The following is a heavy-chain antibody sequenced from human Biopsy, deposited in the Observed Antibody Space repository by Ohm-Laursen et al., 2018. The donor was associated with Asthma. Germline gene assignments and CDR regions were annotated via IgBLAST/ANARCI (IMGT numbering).Heavy chain of an antibody. J-gene: IGHJ4*02. CDR2: ISNDGSSK. D-gene: IGHD2-21*02. Sequence: SLRLSCAASGFTFSSYGMHWVRQAPGKGLEWVALISNDGSSKYYADSVKGRFTISRDISKNTLNLQMNSLRAEDTAVYYCARSDCGSGGYCYIPFYFWGQGTLVTVSS. CDR3: ARSDCGSGGYCYIPFYF. CDR1: GFTFSSYG. V-gene: IGHV3-30*03.